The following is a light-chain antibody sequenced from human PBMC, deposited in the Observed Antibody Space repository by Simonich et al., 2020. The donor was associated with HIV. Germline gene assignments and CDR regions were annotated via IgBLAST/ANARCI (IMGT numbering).Light chain of an antibody. CDR1: QSVSSN. CDR3: QQYNSWPYT. J-gene: IGKJ2*01. CDR2: GAS. V-gene: IGKV3-15*01. Sequence: EIVMTQSPVTLSVSPGERATLTCRASQSVSSNLAWYQQKPGQAPRLLVYGASTRATGIPARFSGSGSVTEFALTISTMQSEDFAVYYCQQYNSWPYTFGQGTKLEI.